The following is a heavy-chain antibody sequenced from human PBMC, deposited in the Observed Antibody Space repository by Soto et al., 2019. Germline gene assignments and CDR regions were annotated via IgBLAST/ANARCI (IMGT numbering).Heavy chain of an antibody. V-gene: IGHV1-18*01. CDR1: GYTFTSYG. CDR3: AREVPDDYYYMDV. CDR2: ISAYNGNT. J-gene: IGHJ6*03. Sequence: ASVKVCCKASGYTFTSYGISWVRQEPGQGLEWMGWISAYNGNTNYAQKLQGRVTMTTDTSTSTAYMELRSLRSDDTAVYYCAREVPDDYYYMDVWGKGTTVTVSS. D-gene: IGHD3-10*01.